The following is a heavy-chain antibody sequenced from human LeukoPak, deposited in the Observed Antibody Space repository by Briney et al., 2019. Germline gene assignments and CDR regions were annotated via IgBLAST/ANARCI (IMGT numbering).Heavy chain of an antibody. V-gene: IGHV1-69*13. J-gene: IGHJ4*02. CDR3: ARDSGERGSGSYLIAY. CDR2: IIPIFGTA. CDR1: GGTFSSYA. Sequence: SVKVSCKASGGTFSSYAISWVRQAPGQGLEWMGGIIPIFGTANYAQKFQGRVTITADESTSTAYMELSRLRSDDTAVYYCARDSGERGSGSYLIAYWGQGTLVTVSS. D-gene: IGHD3-10*01.